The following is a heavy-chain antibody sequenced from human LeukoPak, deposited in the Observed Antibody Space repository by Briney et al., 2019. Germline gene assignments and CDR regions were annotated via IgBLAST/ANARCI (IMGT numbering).Heavy chain of an antibody. V-gene: IGHV4-31*03. Sequence: SETMSLTCTVSGGSISSGGYYWSWIRQHPGKGLEWIGYIYYSGSTYYNPSLKSRVTISVDTSKNQFSLKLSSVTAADTAVYYCARVTGTPVFWLDPWGKGTLVTVSS. CDR1: GGSISSGGYY. D-gene: IGHD1-7*01. J-gene: IGHJ5*02. CDR2: IYYSGST. CDR3: ARVTGTPVFWLDP.